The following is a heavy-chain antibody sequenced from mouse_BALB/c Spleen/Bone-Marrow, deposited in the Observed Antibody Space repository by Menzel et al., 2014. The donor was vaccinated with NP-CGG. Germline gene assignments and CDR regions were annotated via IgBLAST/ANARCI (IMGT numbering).Heavy chain of an antibody. CDR2: IYPGSGST. V-gene: IGHV1S22*01. CDR3: TREVRRYAMDY. CDR1: GYTFXSYW. D-gene: IGHD2-14*01. J-gene: IGHJ4*01. Sequence: LQQSGSELVRPGASVKLSCKASGYTFXSYWMHWVKQRPGQGLEGIGNIYPGSGSTNYDEKFKSKATLTVDTSSSTAYMQLSSLTSEDAAVYYCTREVRRYAMDYWGQGTSVTVSS.